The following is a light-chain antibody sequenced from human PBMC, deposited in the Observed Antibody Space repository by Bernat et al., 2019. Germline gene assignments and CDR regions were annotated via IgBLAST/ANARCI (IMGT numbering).Light chain of an antibody. CDR3: AAWDDSLNGPV. J-gene: IGLJ3*02. Sequence: QSVLTQPPSASGTPGQRVTISCSGSSSNIGSNIVNWFQQLPGTAPKLLIYSNNRRPSGVPDRFSGSKSGTSAFLAISGLQSEDEADYYCAAWDDSLNGPVFGGGTKLTVL. CDR1: SSNIGSNI. V-gene: IGLV1-44*01. CDR2: SNN.